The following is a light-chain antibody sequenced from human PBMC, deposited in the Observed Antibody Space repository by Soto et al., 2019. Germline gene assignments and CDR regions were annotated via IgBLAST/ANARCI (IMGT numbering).Light chain of an antibody. J-gene: IGKJ3*01. V-gene: IGKV1D-12*01. Sequence: DIQMTQSPSSVSASIGDRVTITCRASQGISKWVAWYQQKPGGAPKLLIYAASSLQSGVPSRFSESVSGTDFALTISSLQPEDFASYYCQQANSFPPTFGPGTKVDIK. CDR3: QQANSFPPT. CDR2: AAS. CDR1: QGISKW.